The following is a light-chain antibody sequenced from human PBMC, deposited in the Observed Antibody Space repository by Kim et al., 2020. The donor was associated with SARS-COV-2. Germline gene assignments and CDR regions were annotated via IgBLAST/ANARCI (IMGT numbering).Light chain of an antibody. CDR3: QTWDSSTGV. CDR2: QND. CDR1: ELGDKY. V-gene: IGLV3-1*01. J-gene: IGLJ3*02. Sequence: VPSGQTATITCSGDELGDKYVYWYQKKPGQSPVLVMYQNDKRPLGIPERFSGSNSGNTATLTISETPALDEADYYCQTWDSSTGVFGGGTQLTVL.